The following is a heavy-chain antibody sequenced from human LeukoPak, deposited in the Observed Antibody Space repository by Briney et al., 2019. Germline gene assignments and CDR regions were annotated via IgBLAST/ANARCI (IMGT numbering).Heavy chain of an antibody. CDR2: IYYSGST. J-gene: IGHJ3*02. CDR3: ARVSTTVDAFDI. CDR1: GGSISSSSYY. Sequence: PSETLSLTCTVSGGSISSSSYYWGWIRQPPGKGLEWIGSIYYSGSTYYNPSLKSRVTISVGTSKNQFSLKLSSVTAADTAVYYCARVSTTVDAFDIWGQGTMVTVSS. V-gene: IGHV4-39*07. D-gene: IGHD4-17*01.